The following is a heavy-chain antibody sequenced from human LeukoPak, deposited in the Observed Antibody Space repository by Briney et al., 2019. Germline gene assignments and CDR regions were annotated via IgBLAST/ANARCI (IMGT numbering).Heavy chain of an antibody. J-gene: IGHJ4*02. D-gene: IGHD1-26*01. CDR1: GGSIRSFY. CDR3: GGGGTYSQFDY. V-gene: IGHV4-59*01. CDR2: MYYSGST. Sequence: SETLSLTCTVSGGSIRSFYWSWIRQPPGKGLEWLGYMYYSGSTNYNPSLKSRVTISGDTSKNQFSLKLSSVTAADTAIYYCGGGGTYSQFDYWGRGTLVTVSS.